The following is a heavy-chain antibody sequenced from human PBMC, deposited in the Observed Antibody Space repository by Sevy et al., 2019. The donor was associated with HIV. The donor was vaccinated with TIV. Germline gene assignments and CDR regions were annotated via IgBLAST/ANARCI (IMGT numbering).Heavy chain of an antibody. D-gene: IGHD3-10*01. Sequence: GGSLRLSCAASGFTFSNAWMSWVRQAPGKGLEWVGRIKSKTDGGTTDYAAPVKGRFTISRDDSKNTLYLQMNSLKTEDTAVYYCTTRGWFGEILVDYWGQGTLVTVSS. CDR1: GFTFSNAW. V-gene: IGHV3-15*01. CDR2: IKSKTDGGTT. CDR3: TTRGWFGEILVDY. J-gene: IGHJ4*02.